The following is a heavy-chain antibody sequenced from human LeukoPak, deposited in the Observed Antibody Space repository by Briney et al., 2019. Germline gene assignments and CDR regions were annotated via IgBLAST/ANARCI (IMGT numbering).Heavy chain of an antibody. D-gene: IGHD2-21*02. CDR2: INPNSGGT. CDR1: GDTFTGYY. J-gene: IGHJ5*02. Sequence: ASVKVSCKASGDTFTGYYMHWVRQAPGQGLEWMGWINPNSGGTNYAQEFQGRVTMTRDTSISTAYMELSRLRSDDTAVYYCAGAPNCGGDCHRRDLFDPWGQGTLVTVSS. V-gene: IGHV1-2*02. CDR3: AGAPNCGGDCHRRDLFDP.